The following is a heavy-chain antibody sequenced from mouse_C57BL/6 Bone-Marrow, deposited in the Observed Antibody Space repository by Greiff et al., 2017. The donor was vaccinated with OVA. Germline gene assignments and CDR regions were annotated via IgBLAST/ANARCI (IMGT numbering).Heavy chain of an antibody. CDR1: GYTFTTYP. Sequence: QVQLQQSGAELVKPGASVKMSCKASGYTFTTYPIEWMKQNHGKSLEWIGNFHPYNDDTKYNEKFKGKATWTVEKSSSTVYLELSRLTSDDSAVYYCARRIYYDYDDYAMDYWGQGTSVTVSS. D-gene: IGHD2-4*01. V-gene: IGHV1-47*01. CDR3: ARRIYYDYDDYAMDY. CDR2: FHPYNDDT. J-gene: IGHJ4*01.